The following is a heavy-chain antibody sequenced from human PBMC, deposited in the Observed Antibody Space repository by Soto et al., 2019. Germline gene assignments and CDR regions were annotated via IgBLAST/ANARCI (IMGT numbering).Heavy chain of an antibody. D-gene: IGHD4-17*01. CDR3: AKPIEVTTGYFDY. Sequence: EVQLLESGGGLVQPGGSLRLSCAASGFTFSSYAMSSVRQAPGKWLEWVSAISGSGGSTYYADSVKGRFTISRDNSKNTLYLQMNSLRAEDTAVYYCAKPIEVTTGYFDYWGQGTLVTVSS. J-gene: IGHJ4*02. CDR1: GFTFSSYA. V-gene: IGHV3-23*01. CDR2: ISGSGGST.